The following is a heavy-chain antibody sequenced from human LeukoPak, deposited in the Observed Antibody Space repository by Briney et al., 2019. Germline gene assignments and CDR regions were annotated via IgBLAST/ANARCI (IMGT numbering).Heavy chain of an antibody. V-gene: IGHV3-7*01. Sequence: GGSLRLSCAASEFSFSSYWMSWVRQAPGKGLEWVANIKQDGSEKYYVDSAKGRFTISRDNAKNSLYLQMNSLRAEDTAVYYCARVDVLRFLEWLSGFRGAFDIWGQGTMVTVSS. D-gene: IGHD3-3*01. CDR3: ARVDVLRFLEWLSGFRGAFDI. CDR2: IKQDGSEK. J-gene: IGHJ3*02. CDR1: EFSFSSYW.